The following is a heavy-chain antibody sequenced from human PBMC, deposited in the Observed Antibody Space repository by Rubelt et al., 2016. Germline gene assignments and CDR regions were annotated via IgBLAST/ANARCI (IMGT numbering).Heavy chain of an antibody. CDR3: AKVPGVATFDS. CDR1: GFTFSSYA. Sequence: EVQLVESGGGLVQPGGSLRLSCAASGFTFSSYAMNWVRQAPGKGLEWVSYISSSSSTIYYADSVKGRFTISRDNAQNSLYLQMNSLRAEDTALYYCAKVPGVATFDSWGQGTLVTVSS. D-gene: IGHD1-26*01. V-gene: IGHV3-48*04. J-gene: IGHJ4*02. CDR2: ISSSSSTI.